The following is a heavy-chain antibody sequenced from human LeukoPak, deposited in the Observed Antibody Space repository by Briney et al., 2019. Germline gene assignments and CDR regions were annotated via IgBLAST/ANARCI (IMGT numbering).Heavy chain of an antibody. V-gene: IGHV3-21*01. CDR3: TASRARKGSFVAFDY. Sequence: GGSLRLSCAASGFTFSSYSMNWVRQAPGKGLEWVSSISSSSSYIYYADSVKGRFTVSRDNPKNTLYLQMNTLGTEDTAIYFCTASRARKGSFVAFDYWGQGVLVTVS. D-gene: IGHD1-14*01. J-gene: IGHJ4*02. CDR1: GFTFSSYS. CDR2: ISSSSSYI.